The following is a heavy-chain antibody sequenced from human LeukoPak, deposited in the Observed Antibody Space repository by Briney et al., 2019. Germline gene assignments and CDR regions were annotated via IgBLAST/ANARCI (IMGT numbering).Heavy chain of an antibody. D-gene: IGHD3-9*01. V-gene: IGHV3-66*01. CDR2: IYSGGRT. Sequence: GGSLRLSCAVSGFIVSSKYMSWVRQAPGKGLEWVSVIYSGGRTYYADSVKGRFTISRDNSKNTLYLQMNSLRAEDTAVYYCARGLSYYDILTGYPDAFDIWGQGTMVAVSS. J-gene: IGHJ3*02. CDR1: GFIVSSKY. CDR3: ARGLSYYDILTGYPDAFDI.